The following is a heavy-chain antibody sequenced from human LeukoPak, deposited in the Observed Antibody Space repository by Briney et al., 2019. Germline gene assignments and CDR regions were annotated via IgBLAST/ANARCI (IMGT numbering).Heavy chain of an antibody. J-gene: IGHJ6*02. D-gene: IGHD6-6*01. V-gene: IGHV1-2*02. CDR3: ARESIAARLRYYGMDV. CDR1: GYTFTGYY. CDR2: INPNSGGT. Sequence: SVKVSCKASGYTFTGYYMHWVRQAPGQGLEWMGWINPNSGGTNYAQKFQGRVTMTRDTSISTAYMELSRLRSDDTAVYYCARESIAARLRYYGMDVWGQGTTVTVSS.